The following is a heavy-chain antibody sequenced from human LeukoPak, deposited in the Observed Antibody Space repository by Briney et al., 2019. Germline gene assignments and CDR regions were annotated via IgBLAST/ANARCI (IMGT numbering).Heavy chain of an antibody. CDR2: IRYDGSSK. D-gene: IGHD3-10*01. CDR1: GFTFSTYG. J-gene: IGHJ4*02. CDR3: AKDERPYYYGSGSHFDY. Sequence: GGSLRLSCAASGFTFSTYGMHWVRQAPGKGLEWVAFIRYDGSSKYYADSVKGRFTISRDNSKNTLYLQMNSLRAEDTAVYYCAKDERPYYYGSGSHFDYWGQGTLVTVSS. V-gene: IGHV3-30*02.